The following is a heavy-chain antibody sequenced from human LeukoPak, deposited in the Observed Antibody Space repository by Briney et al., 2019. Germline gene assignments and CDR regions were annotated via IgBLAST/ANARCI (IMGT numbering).Heavy chain of an antibody. J-gene: IGHJ4*02. D-gene: IGHD6-13*01. CDR2: INTNTGNP. Sequence: ASVKVSCKASGYTFTGYYMHWVRQAPGQGLEWMGWINTNTGNPTYAQGFTGRFVFSLDTSVSTAYLQISSLKAEDTAVYYCARVPAAGTYITLKYWGQGTLVTVSS. CDR1: GYTFTGYY. V-gene: IGHV7-4-1*02. CDR3: ARVPAAGTYITLKY.